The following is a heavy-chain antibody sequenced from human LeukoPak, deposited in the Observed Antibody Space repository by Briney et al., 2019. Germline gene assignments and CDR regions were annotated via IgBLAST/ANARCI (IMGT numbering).Heavy chain of an antibody. V-gene: IGHV4-4*07. CDR1: GNSISSYY. CDR2: IYTSGST. D-gene: IGHD4-17*01. Sequence: SETLSLTCTVSGNSISSYYWSWIRQPAGKGLEWIGRIYTSGSTNYNPSLKSRVTMSVDTSKNQFSLNLSSVTAADTAFYYCARETTGLARYFDYWDQGTLVTVSS. CDR3: ARETTGLARYFDY. J-gene: IGHJ4*02.